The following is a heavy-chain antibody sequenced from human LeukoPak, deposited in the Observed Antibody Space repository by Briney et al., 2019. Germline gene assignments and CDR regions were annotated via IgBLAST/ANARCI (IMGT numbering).Heavy chain of an antibody. V-gene: IGHV4-59*01. Sequence: PSETLSLTCTVCGVSISSYDWIWIRQPPGKGLEWVGYIYYSGSTHHHPPLNSRVTISVDTSKNQFSLKLSSVTAADTAVYYCAREGVVYYDILTGYYKPSDAFDIWGQGTMVTVSS. CDR2: IYYSGST. CDR1: GVSISSYD. D-gene: IGHD3-9*01. J-gene: IGHJ3*02. CDR3: AREGVVYYDILTGYYKPSDAFDI.